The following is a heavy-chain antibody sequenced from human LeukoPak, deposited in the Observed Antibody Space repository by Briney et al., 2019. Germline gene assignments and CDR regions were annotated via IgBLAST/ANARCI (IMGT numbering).Heavy chain of an antibody. D-gene: IGHD3-22*01. CDR1: GYSLTYYW. CDR2: IYPGDSDT. V-gene: IGHV5-51*01. CDR3: ACQYYYDSSGYFVPANYFDY. J-gene: IGHJ4*02. Sequence: GESLKISRKGSGYSLTYYWIDWVRQMPGKGLEWMGSIYPGDSDTRCSPSFQGQVNISADKSISTAYLQWSSLKASDTAMYYCACQYYYDSSGYFVPANYFDYWGQGTLVTVSS.